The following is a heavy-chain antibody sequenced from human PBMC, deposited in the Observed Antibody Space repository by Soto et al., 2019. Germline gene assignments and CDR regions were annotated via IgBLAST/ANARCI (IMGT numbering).Heavy chain of an antibody. CDR1: GGSVSSGSYY. V-gene: IGHV4-61*01. J-gene: IGHJ6*02. CDR2: IYYSGST. Sequence: QVQLQESGPGLVKPSETLSLTCTVSGGSVSSGSYYWSWIRQPPGKGLEWIGYIYYSGSTYYNPSLRSRVTIAVDTSKNQFPLKLSSVTAADTAVYYCARGIEGWYQGRYYYGMDVGGQGTTVTVSS. CDR3: ARGIEGWYQGRYYYGMDV. D-gene: IGHD6-19*01.